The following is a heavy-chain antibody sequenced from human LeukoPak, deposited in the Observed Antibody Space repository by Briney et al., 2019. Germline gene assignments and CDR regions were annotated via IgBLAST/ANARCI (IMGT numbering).Heavy chain of an antibody. D-gene: IGHD6-13*01. CDR2: IYYSGST. CDR1: GGSISGYY. CDR3: ARVILGPWGGAAAGPESYGMDV. V-gene: IGHV4-59*01. Sequence: SETLSLTCTVSGGSISGYYWSWIRQPPGKGLEWIGYIYYSGSTSYNPSLKSRVTISVDTSQNQVSLKLSSVTAADTAAYYCARVILGPWGGAAAGPESYGMDVWGQGTTVTVSS. J-gene: IGHJ6*02.